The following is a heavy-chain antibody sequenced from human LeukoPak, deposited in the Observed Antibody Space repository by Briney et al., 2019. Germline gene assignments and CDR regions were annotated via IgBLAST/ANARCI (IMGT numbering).Heavy chain of an antibody. D-gene: IGHD6-13*01. V-gene: IGHV3-7*03. CDR1: GFTFSSYW. Sequence: GGSLRLSCAASGFTFSSYWMSWVRQAPGKGLEWVANIKQDGSEKYYVDSVKGRFTISRDNAKNSLYLQMNSPRADDTAVYYCARDGEIAAADYWGQGTPVTVSS. J-gene: IGHJ4*02. CDR3: ARDGEIAAADY. CDR2: IKQDGSEK.